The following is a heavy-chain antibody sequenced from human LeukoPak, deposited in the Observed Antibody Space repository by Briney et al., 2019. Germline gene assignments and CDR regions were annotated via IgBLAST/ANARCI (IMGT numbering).Heavy chain of an antibody. Sequence: PGGSLRLSCTVSGYNWMSWVRQAPGKGLEWVANIRADGRENYYVDSVKGRFTISRDNAQGSLYLQMNSLTVEDTAVYYCASGRDSRWFSDWGQGTLVTVSS. CDR2: IRADGREN. CDR1: GYNW. CDR3: ASGRDSRWFSD. D-gene: IGHD2-15*01. V-gene: IGHV3-7*01. J-gene: IGHJ1*01.